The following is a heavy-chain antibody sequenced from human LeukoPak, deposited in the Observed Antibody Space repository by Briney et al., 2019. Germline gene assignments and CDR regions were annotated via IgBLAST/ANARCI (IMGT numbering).Heavy chain of an antibody. J-gene: IGHJ4*02. CDR1: GYTFTNYG. CDR2: VSVYTGYT. Sequence: ASVKVSCKASGYTFTNYGISWVRQAPGQGLEWMGWVSVYTGYTKYPQKFQGRVTMTRDTSISTAYMELSRLRSEDMAVYYCAREQSGVRTPGFDYWGQGTLVTVSS. CDR3: AREQSGVRTPGFDY. V-gene: IGHV1-18*03. D-gene: IGHD7-27*01.